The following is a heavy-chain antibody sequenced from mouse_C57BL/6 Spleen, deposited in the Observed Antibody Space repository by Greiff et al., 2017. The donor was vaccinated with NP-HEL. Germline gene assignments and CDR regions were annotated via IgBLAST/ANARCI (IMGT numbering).Heavy chain of an antibody. CDR2: IYPGDGDT. V-gene: IGHV1-80*01. CDR3: ARLTTVVARGMDY. D-gene: IGHD1-1*01. Sequence: QVQLQQSGAELVKPGASVKISCKASGYAFSSYWMNWVKQRPGKGLEWIGQIYPGDGDTNYNGKFKGKATLTADKSSSTAYMQLSSLTSEDSAVYFCARLTTVVARGMDYWGQGTSVTVSS. J-gene: IGHJ4*01. CDR1: GYAFSSYW.